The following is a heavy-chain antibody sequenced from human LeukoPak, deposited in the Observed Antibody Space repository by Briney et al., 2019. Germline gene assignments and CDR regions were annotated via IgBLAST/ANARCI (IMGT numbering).Heavy chain of an antibody. V-gene: IGHV3-23*01. CDR2: ISRSGVST. Sequence: GGSLRLSCAASGFIFSDYGMDWVRQAPGKGLEWVSDISRSGVSTYYADSVKGRFTISRDNSKNTLYLQMNSLRAEDTAVYYCAKRSRQQLGNWFDPWGQGTLVTVSS. CDR3: AKRSRQQLGNWFDP. D-gene: IGHD6-13*01. CDR1: GFIFSDYG. J-gene: IGHJ5*02.